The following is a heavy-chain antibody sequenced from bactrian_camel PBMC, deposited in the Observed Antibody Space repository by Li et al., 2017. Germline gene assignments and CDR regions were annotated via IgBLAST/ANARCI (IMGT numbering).Heavy chain of an antibody. CDR1: VYTSGFWC. J-gene: IGHJ4*01. CDR2: IDRDDST. V-gene: IGHV3S55*01. D-gene: IGHD6*01. CDR3: ATSPAYGGTFDRAWAYSN. Sequence: VQLVESGGATVEAGGSLRLSCTSNVYTSGFWCMAWFRQAPGKEREGVASIDRDDSTMYADSVKGRFTISKDKARNTLYLQMNNLKPEDTGMYYCATSPAYGGTFDRAWAYSNWGQGTQVTVS.